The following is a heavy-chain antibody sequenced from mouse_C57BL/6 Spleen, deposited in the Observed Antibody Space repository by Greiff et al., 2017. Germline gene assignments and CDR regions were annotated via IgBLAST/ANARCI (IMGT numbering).Heavy chain of an antibody. Sequence: EVQLQQSGPELVKPGASVKISCKASGYTFTDYYMNWVKQSHGKSLEWIGDINPNNGGTSYNQKFKGKATLTVDKSSSTAYMELRSLTSEDSAVYYCARGDYALAYWGQGTLVTVSA. CDR1: GYTFTDYY. CDR2: INPNNGGT. V-gene: IGHV1-26*01. D-gene: IGHD2-4*01. CDR3: ARGDYALAY. J-gene: IGHJ3*01.